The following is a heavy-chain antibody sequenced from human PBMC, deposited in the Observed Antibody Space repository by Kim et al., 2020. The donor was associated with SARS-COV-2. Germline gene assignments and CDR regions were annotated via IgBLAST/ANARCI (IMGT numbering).Heavy chain of an antibody. CDR2: ISYDGSNK. V-gene: IGHV3-30*18. CDR3: AKGTSYDFWRTLANFDY. D-gene: IGHD3-3*01. Sequence: GGSLRLSCAASGFTFSSYGMHWVRQAPGKGLEWVAVISYDGSNKYYADSVKGRFTISRDNSKNTLYLQMNSLRAEDTAVYYCAKGTSYDFWRTLANFDY. CDR1: GFTFSSYG. J-gene: IGHJ4*01.